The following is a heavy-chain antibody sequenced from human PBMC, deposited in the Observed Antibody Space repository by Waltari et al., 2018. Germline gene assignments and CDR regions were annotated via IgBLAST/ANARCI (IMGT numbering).Heavy chain of an antibody. D-gene: IGHD3-3*01. Sequence: QVQLQESGPGLVKPSQTLSLTCTVSGGSVSRGSDYWSWIRQPAGKGLEWVGHIYTSGSTTYNPSLKSRVTISRDTSKNQFYLELRSMTAADTAVYYCARGGLVIDYYFDYWGQGTLVTVSS. CDR1: GGSVSRGSDY. V-gene: IGHV4-61*09. CDR3: ARGGLVIDYYFDY. CDR2: IYTSGST. J-gene: IGHJ4*02.